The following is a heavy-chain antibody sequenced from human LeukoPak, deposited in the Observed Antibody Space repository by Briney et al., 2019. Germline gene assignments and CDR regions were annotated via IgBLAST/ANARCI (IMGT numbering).Heavy chain of an antibody. CDR1: GGSISSGGYS. V-gene: IGHV4-30-2*01. CDR2: IYHSGST. CDR3: ARGPAARRFAFDI. J-gene: IGHJ3*02. Sequence: SETLSLTCAVSGGSISSGGYSWSWIRQPPGKGLEWIGYIYHSGSTYYNPSLESRVAISVDRSKNQFSLKLSSVTAADTAVYYCARGPAARRFAFDIWGQGTMVTVSS. D-gene: IGHD6-6*01.